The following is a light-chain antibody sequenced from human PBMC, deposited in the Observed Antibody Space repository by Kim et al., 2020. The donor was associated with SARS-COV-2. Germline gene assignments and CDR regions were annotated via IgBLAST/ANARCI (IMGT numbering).Light chain of an antibody. CDR3: QQYGSSPWT. CDR2: GAS. V-gene: IGKV3-20*01. Sequence: SPGERATLAGRASQSVSSSYLAWYQQKPGQAPRLLSYGASSRATGIPDRFSGSGSGTDFTLTISRLEPEDFAVYYCQQYGSSPWTFGQGTKVDIK. J-gene: IGKJ1*01. CDR1: QSVSSSY.